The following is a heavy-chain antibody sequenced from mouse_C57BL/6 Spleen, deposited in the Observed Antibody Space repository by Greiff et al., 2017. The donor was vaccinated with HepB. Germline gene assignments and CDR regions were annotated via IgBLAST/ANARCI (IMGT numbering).Heavy chain of an antibody. CDR1: GYSFTDYN. CDR2: INPNYGTT. J-gene: IGHJ2*01. D-gene: IGHD1-1*01. V-gene: IGHV1-39*01. CDR3: ARRDYGSSCCDY. Sequence: EVQLQQSGPELVKPGASVKISCKASGYSFTDYNMNWVQQSNGKSLEWIGVINPNYGTTSYNQKFKGKATLTVDQSSSTAYMQLNSLTSEDSAVYDGARRDYGSSCCDYWGQGTTLTVSS.